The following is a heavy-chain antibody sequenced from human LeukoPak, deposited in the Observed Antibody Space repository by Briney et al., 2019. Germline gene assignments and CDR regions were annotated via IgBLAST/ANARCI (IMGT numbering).Heavy chain of an antibody. Sequence: SETLSLTCTVSGGSISSGGYYWSWIRQHPGKGLEWIVYIYYSGSTYSNPSLNIRVTISVATSKTQFSLNLSSVTAADTAVYYCARYCSSTNCYKGGFDPWGQGTLVTVSS. CDR1: GGSISSGGYY. D-gene: IGHD2-2*02. CDR3: ARYCSSTNCYKGGFDP. V-gene: IGHV4-31*03. J-gene: IGHJ5*02. CDR2: IYYSGST.